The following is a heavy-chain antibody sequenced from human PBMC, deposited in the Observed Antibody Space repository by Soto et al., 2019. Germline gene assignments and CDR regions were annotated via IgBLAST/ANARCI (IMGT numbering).Heavy chain of an antibody. J-gene: IGHJ4*02. V-gene: IGHV4-59*01. CDR2: IYYTGSTT. CDR1: GGSISSYY. CDR3: ARVADGWEAYYFDC. D-gene: IGHD1-26*01. Sequence: PSETLSLTCTVSGGSISSYYWSWIRQPPGKGLEWIGYIYYTGSTTKYNPSLKSRVTISVDTSKNQFSLKLSSVTAADTAVYYCARVADGWEAYYFDCWGQGTLVTAPQ.